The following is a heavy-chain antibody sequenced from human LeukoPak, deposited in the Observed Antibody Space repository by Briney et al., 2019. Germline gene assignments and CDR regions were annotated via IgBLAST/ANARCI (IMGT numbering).Heavy chain of an antibody. CDR2: IYYSGST. V-gene: IGHV4-39*07. D-gene: IGHD2-2*01. CDR1: GGSISSSSYY. CDR3: ARRGLRVVVVPAAFDP. J-gene: IGHJ5*02. Sequence: PSETLSLTCTVSGGSISSSSYYWGWIRQPPGKGLEWIGSIYYSGSTYYNPSLKSRVTISVDTSKNQFSLKLSSVTAADTAVYYCARRGLRVVVVPAAFDPWGQGTLVTVSS.